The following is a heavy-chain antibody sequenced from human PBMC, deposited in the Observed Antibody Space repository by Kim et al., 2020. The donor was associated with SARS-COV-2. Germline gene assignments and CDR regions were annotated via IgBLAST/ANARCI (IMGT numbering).Heavy chain of an antibody. CDR2: TYYRSKWYS. J-gene: IGHJ5*02. V-gene: IGHV6-1*01. CDR1: GDSVSNTGAT. Sequence: SQTLSLTCAISGDSVSNTGATWNWIRQSPSRGLEWLGRTYYRSKWYSEYPVSVKSRITIDPDTSKNQFSLQLNSVTPEDTAIYYCSRAMSARGENFFDPWGQGILVTVSS. D-gene: IGHD6-6*01. CDR3: SRAMSARGENFFDP.